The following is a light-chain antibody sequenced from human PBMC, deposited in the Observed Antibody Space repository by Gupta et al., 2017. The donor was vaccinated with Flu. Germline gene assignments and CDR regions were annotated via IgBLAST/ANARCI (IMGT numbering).Light chain of an antibody. Sequence: ITISCTGTSSDVGGYNYVSWYEQHPGKAPKLMIYEVSNRPSGVSNRFSGSKSGNTASLTISGLQAEDEADYYCSSYTSSSTLYVFGTGTKVTVL. J-gene: IGLJ1*01. V-gene: IGLV2-14*01. CDR3: SSYTSSSTLYV. CDR1: SSDVGGYNY. CDR2: EVS.